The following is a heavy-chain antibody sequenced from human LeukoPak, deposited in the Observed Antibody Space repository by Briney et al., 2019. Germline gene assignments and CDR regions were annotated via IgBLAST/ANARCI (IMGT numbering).Heavy chain of an antibody. CDR3: ARDWHSSSWYYFDY. J-gene: IGHJ4*02. V-gene: IGHV3-20*04. Sequence: GGSLRLSCAASGFTFDDYGMSWVRQAPGKGLEWVSGINWNGGSTGYADSVKGRFTISRDNAKNSLYLQMNSLRAEDTALYYCARDWHSSSWYYFDYWGQGTLVTVSS. D-gene: IGHD6-13*01. CDR1: GFTFDDYG. CDR2: INWNGGST.